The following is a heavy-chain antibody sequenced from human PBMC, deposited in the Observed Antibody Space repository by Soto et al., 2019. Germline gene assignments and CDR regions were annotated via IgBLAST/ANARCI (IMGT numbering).Heavy chain of an antibody. CDR3: ARFMVLGYYFDY. CDR1: SGSISSSNW. D-gene: IGHD3-10*01. CDR2: IYHSGST. V-gene: IGHV4-4*02. J-gene: IGHJ4*02. Sequence: TETLSLTCAVSSGSISSSNWWSWVRQPPGKGLEWIGEIYHSGSTNYNPSLKSRVTISVDKSKNQFSLKLSSVTAADTAVYYSARFMVLGYYFDYWGQGTLVPVSP.